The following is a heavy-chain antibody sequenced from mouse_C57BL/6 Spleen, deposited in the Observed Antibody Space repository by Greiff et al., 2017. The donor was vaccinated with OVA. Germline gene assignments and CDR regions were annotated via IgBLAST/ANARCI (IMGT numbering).Heavy chain of an antibody. D-gene: IGHD2-4*01. Sequence: VQLQESGPGLVAPSQSLSITCTVPGFSLPSYGVSWVRQPPGKGLEWLGVIWGDGCTNYHSALISRLSISKDNSKSQVFLKLNSLQTDDTATYYCAKSLYDYDEGYWYFDVWGTGTTVTVSS. CDR1: GFSLPSYG. CDR3: AKSLYDYDEGYWYFDV. CDR2: IWGDGCT. J-gene: IGHJ1*03. V-gene: IGHV2-3*01.